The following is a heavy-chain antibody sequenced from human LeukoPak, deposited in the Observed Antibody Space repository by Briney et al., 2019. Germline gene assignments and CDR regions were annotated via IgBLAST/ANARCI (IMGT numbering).Heavy chain of an antibody. CDR3: ARRKVVSAYYYGMDV. J-gene: IGHJ6*02. CDR2: IYTGGTT. Sequence: GGSLRLSCAASGFTVSSQYMSWVRQAPGKGLEWVSVIYTGGTTHYADSVKGRFTISRDNAKNTLYLQMNSLRAEDTAVYYCARRKVVSAYYYGMDVWGQGTMVTVSS. CDR1: GFTVSSQY. D-gene: IGHD2-2*01. V-gene: IGHV3-66*01.